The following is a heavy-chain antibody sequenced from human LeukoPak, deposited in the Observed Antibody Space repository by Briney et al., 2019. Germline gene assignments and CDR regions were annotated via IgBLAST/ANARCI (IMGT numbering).Heavy chain of an antibody. Sequence: ASVKVSCKVSGYTLTELSMHWVRQAPGKGLEWMGGFDPEDGETIYAHKFRGRVTMTEDTSTDTAYMELSSLRSEDTAVYYCARSDTAGATMFDYWGQGTLVTVSS. CDR2: FDPEDGET. CDR3: ARSDTAGATMFDY. D-gene: IGHD5-18*01. V-gene: IGHV1-24*01. J-gene: IGHJ4*02. CDR1: GYTLTELS.